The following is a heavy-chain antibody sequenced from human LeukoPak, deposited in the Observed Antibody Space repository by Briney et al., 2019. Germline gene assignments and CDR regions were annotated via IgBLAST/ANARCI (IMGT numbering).Heavy chain of an antibody. D-gene: IGHD3-10*01. CDR2: INPNTGAT. CDR1: GYTFTGYY. V-gene: IGHV1-2*02. Sequence: ASVKVSCKASGYTFTGYYIHWVRQAPGPGLEWMGWINPNTGATNYAQNFQGRVTMTRDTSNSTAYMELSSLTSDDTAVYYCARPTLQTLGAWGQGTLVTVSP. CDR3: ARPTLQTLGA. J-gene: IGHJ5*02.